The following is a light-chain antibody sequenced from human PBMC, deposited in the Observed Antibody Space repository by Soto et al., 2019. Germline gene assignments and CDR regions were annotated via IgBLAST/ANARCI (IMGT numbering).Light chain of an antibody. CDR1: QSISNH. Sequence: DIQMTQSPSSLSASVRDRITITCRASQSISNHLNWYQQKPGKGPNLLIYAASSLQRGVPSRFSGSGSGRDFVLTISRLEPEDFAVYWCQQYDSSPRPFGQGTKVEIK. V-gene: IGKV1-39*01. J-gene: IGKJ1*01. CDR2: AAS. CDR3: QQYDSSPRP.